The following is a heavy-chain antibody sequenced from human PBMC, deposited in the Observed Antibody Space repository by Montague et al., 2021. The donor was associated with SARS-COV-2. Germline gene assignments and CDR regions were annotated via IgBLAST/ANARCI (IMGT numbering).Heavy chain of an antibody. D-gene: IGHD3-10*01. Sequence: PALVKPTQTLTLTCTFSGFSLSTSGMCVSWIRQPPGKALEWLARIDWDDDKYYSTSLETRLTISKDTSKNQVVLTMTNMDPVDTATCYCARTAGTDYTGYYYYAMDVWGQGTTVTVSS. CDR2: IDWDDDK. J-gene: IGHJ6*02. CDR3: ARTAGTDYTGYYYYAMDV. CDR1: GFSLSTSGMC. V-gene: IGHV2-70*11.